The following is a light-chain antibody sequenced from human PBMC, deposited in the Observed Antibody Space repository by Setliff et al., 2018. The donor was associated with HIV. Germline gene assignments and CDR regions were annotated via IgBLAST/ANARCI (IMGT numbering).Light chain of an antibody. V-gene: IGLV2-14*01. CDR2: EVS. CDR3: CSYTSSNTLYV. J-gene: IGLJ1*01. Sequence: SVLTQPASVSGSPGQSITISCTGTSSDVGGYDYVSWYQQRPGKAPKLMIYEVSNRPSGVSNRFSGSKSGNTASLTISGLQAEDEADYYCCSYTSSNTLYVFGTGTKGTVL. CDR1: SSDVGGYDY.